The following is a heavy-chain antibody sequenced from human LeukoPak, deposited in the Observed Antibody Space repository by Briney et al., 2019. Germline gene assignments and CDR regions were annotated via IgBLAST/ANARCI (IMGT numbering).Heavy chain of an antibody. CDR3: ARDMYSSSWYEAAPGRY. D-gene: IGHD6-13*01. Sequence: GGSLRLSCAASGFTFSSYAMHWVRQAPGKGLEWVAVISYDGSNKYYADSVKGRFTISRDNSKNTLYLQMNSLRAEDTAVYYCARDMYSSSWYEAAPGRYWGQGTLAAVSS. CDR1: GFTFSSYA. CDR2: ISYDGSNK. V-gene: IGHV3-30*04. J-gene: IGHJ4*02.